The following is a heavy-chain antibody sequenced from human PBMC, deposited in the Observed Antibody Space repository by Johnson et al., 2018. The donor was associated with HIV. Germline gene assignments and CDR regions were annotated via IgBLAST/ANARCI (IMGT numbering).Heavy chain of an antibody. J-gene: IGHJ3*02. CDR2: INWNGDSP. CDR1: GFTFDDYG. V-gene: IGHV3-20*04. D-gene: IGHD3-22*01. Sequence: VQLVESGGGVVRPGGSLRLSCAASGFTFDDYGMSWVRQAPGKGLEWISGINWNGDSPGYADSVKGRFTISRDNARNSMYLQMNSLRVEDTALYYCARVRTGDSSGYHDAFDIWGQGTMVIVSS. CDR3: ARVRTGDSSGYHDAFDI.